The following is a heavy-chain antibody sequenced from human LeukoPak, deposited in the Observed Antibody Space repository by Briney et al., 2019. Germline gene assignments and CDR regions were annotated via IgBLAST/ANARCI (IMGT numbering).Heavy chain of an antibody. Sequence: GGSLRLSCAASGFSFSSYWMSWVRQAPGKGLEWVANIKQDGSEKYYVDSVKGRFTISRDNAKNSLYLQMNSLRAEDTAVYYCAKVGDCSGGSCYSFDYWGQGTLVTVSS. J-gene: IGHJ4*02. V-gene: IGHV3-7*01. D-gene: IGHD2-15*01. CDR1: GFSFSSYW. CDR3: AKVGDCSGGSCYSFDY. CDR2: IKQDGSEK.